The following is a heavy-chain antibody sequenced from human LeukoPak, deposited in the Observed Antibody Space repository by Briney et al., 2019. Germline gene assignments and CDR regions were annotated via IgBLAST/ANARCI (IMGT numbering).Heavy chain of an antibody. CDR1: GGTFSSYA. V-gene: IGHV1-69*13. D-gene: IGHD2-2*01. Sequence: ASVKVSCKASGGTFSSYAISWVRQAPGQGLEWMGGIIPIFGTANYAQKFQGRVTITADESTSTAYMELSSLRSEDTAVYYCARGPLSYCSSTSCYGANINAFDIWGQGTMVTVSS. CDR2: IIPIFGTA. CDR3: ARGPLSYCSSTSCYGANINAFDI. J-gene: IGHJ3*02.